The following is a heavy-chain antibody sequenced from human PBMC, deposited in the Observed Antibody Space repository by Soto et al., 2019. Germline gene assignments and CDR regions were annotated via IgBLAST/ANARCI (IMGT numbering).Heavy chain of an antibody. CDR1: GFTFNNYA. D-gene: IGHD2-2*01. V-gene: IGHV3-23*01. J-gene: IGHJ4*02. CDR3: AKTFLARYCSSSICYDPADYFDY. CDR2: INNGGDNI. Sequence: EVQLLESGGGLQQRGGSLRLSCAASGFTFNNYAMSWVRQAPGKGLEWVSSINNGGDNIYYADSVKGRFTISRDNSKSTLYLQMNSLRAEDTAVYYCAKTFLARYCSSSICYDPADYFDYWGQGTLATVSS.